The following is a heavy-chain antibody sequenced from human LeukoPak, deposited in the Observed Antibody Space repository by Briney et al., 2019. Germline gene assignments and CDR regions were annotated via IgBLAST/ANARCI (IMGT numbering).Heavy chain of an antibody. Sequence: GGSLRLSCAASGFTFSSYAMHGVRQAPGKGLEWVAVISYDGSNKYYADSVKGRFTISRDNAKNSLYLQMNSLTAEDTAVFYCARRRYGEAFNVWGQGTMVTVSS. J-gene: IGHJ3*01. V-gene: IGHV3-30*04. CDR3: ARRRYGEAFNV. CDR1: GFTFSSYA. D-gene: IGHD3-9*01. CDR2: ISYDGSNK.